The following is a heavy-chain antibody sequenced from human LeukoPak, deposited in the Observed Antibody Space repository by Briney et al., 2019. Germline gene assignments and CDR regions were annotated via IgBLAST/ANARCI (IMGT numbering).Heavy chain of an antibody. CDR1: GFTFSSYA. CDR2: ISYDGSNK. Sequence: GGSLRLSCAASGFTFSSYAMHWVRQAPGKGLEWVAVISYDGSNKYYADSVKGRFTISRDDSKNTLYLQMNSLRAEDTAVYYCAKDHDYDFWSGSNWFDSWGQGTPVTVSS. D-gene: IGHD3-3*01. V-gene: IGHV3-30-3*01. CDR3: AKDHDYDFWSGSNWFDS. J-gene: IGHJ5*02.